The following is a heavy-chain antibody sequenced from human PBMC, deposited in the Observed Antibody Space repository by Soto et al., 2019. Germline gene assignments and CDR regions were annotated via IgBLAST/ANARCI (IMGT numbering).Heavy chain of an antibody. Sequence: QVQLVQSGAEVKKPGASVKVSCKASGYTFTSYGISWVRQAPGQGLEWMGWISAYNGNTNYAQKLQGRVTMTTDTXXSTADMELRSLRSDDTAVYCWARDWYSGSDEWFDPWGQGTLVTVSS. J-gene: IGHJ5*02. CDR2: ISAYNGNT. CDR1: GYTFTSYG. CDR3: ARDWYSGSDEWFDP. D-gene: IGHD1-26*01. V-gene: IGHV1-18*01.